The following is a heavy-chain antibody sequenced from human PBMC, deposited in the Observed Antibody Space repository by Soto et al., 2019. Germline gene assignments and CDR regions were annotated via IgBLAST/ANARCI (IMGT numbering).Heavy chain of an antibody. V-gene: IGHV3-9*01. D-gene: IGHD3-10*01. Sequence: GGSLRLSCAASGFTFDDYAMHWVRQAPGKGLEWVSGISWNSGSIGYADSVKGRFTISRDNAKNSLYLQMNSLRAEDTALYYCAKDGLRGYYYYYMDVWGKGTTVTVSS. CDR1: GFTFDDYA. CDR2: ISWNSGSI. CDR3: AKDGLRGYYYYYMDV. J-gene: IGHJ6*03.